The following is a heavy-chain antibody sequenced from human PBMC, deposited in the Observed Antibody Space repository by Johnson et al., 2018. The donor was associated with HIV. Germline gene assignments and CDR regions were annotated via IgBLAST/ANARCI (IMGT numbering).Heavy chain of an antibody. CDR3: ARGSRYTYDNDDVYLLQAFDI. J-gene: IGHJ3*02. D-gene: IGHD3-16*01. V-gene: IGHV3-30*04. CDR1: GFTFSSYA. CDR2: ISYDGSDK. Sequence: QVQLVESGGGVVQPGRSLRLSCAASGFTFSSYAMHWVRQAPAKGLECVAVISYDGSDKYYADSVKGRFTVSRDSSKNTLYLQVNSLRAEDAAVYYCARGSRYTYDNDDVYLLQAFDIWGQGTMVTVSS.